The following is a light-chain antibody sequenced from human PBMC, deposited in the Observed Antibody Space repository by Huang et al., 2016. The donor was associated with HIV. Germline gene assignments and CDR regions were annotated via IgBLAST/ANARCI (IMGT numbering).Light chain of an antibody. CDR1: QSINNN. CDR3: QQYDSWPRT. V-gene: IGKV3-15*01. J-gene: IGKJ1*01. Sequence: DIVMTQSPVTLSVSPGERATLSCRASQSINNNLAWYQQKPGQGPSLLLSDTSTRATDIPARFSGSGSATDFTLTISNVQSEDFATYYCQQYDSWPRTFGQGTKVEIK. CDR2: DTS.